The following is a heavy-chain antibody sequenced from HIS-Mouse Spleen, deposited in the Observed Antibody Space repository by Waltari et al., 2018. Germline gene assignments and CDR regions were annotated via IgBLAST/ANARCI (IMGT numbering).Heavy chain of an antibody. CDR1: CGSLTSSSSY. Sequence: QLQLQESGPGLVKPSETLYLTCTVACGSLTSSSSYSAWSRQPPGKGLEWIGSIYYSGSTYYNPSLKSRVTISVDTSKNQFSLKLSSVTAADTAVYYCAREIPYSSSWYDWYFDLWGRGTLVTVSS. CDR3: AREIPYSSSWYDWYFDL. D-gene: IGHD6-13*01. V-gene: IGHV4-39*07. CDR2: IYYSGST. J-gene: IGHJ2*01.